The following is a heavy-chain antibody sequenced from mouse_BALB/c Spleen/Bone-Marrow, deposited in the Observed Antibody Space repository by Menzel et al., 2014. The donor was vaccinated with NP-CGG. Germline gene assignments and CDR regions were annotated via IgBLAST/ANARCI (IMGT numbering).Heavy chain of an antibody. CDR3: ARGRTRGYTMDY. J-gene: IGHJ4*01. CDR2: ISRGSST. V-gene: IGHV5-6-5*01. Sequence: DVKLVESGGGLVKPGGSLKLSCAASGFTFSSYAMSWVRQTPEKRLEWVASISRGSSTYYPDSVKGRFTISRDNARNILYLQMSSLRSEDTAMYYCARGRTRGYTMDYWGQGTSVTVSS. CDR1: GFTFSSYA.